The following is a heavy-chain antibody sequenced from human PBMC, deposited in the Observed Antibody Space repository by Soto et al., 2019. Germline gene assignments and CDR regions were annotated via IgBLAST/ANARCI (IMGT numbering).Heavy chain of an antibody. V-gene: IGHV1-58*01. Sequence: QMQLVQSGPEVKKPGTSVKVSCKASGFTFTSSSVQWVRQARGQGLERIGWIAVGTGDTKYAQKFQERVTFDRDIATSTAYMEVSSLTSDDTAVYYCAADRGYLWGQGTLVTVSS. CDR3: AADRGYL. D-gene: IGHD3-10*01. CDR2: IAVGTGDT. J-gene: IGHJ5*02. CDR1: GFTFTSSS.